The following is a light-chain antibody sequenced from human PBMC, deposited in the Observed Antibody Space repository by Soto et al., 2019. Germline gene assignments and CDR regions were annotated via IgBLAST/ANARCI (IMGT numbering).Light chain of an antibody. J-gene: IGLJ1*01. V-gene: IGLV2-11*01. CDR3: CSYAGTYV. Sequence: QSALTQPRSVSGSPGQSVTISCTGTSSDVGGHNYVSWYQHHPGKAPKLMVYDVNKRPSGVPDRFSGSKSGYTASLTISGLQADDEADYYCCSYAGTYVFGSGTKLTVL. CDR2: DVN. CDR1: SSDVGGHNY.